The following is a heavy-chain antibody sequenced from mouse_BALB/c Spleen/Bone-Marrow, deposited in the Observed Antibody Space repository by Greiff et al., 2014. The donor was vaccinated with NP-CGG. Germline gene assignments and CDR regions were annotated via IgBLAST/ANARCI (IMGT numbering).Heavy chain of an antibody. Sequence: EVQLQQSGPGLVKPSQSLSLTCSVTGYSITSGYYWNWIRQFPGNKLEWMGYISYDGNNNYNPSLKNRISITRDTSKNQFSLKLNSVTIEDTATYYCARELTGPRFAYWGQGTLVSVSA. CDR2: ISYDGNN. CDR1: GYSITSGYY. D-gene: IGHD4-1*01. V-gene: IGHV3-6*02. CDR3: ARELTGPRFAY. J-gene: IGHJ3*01.